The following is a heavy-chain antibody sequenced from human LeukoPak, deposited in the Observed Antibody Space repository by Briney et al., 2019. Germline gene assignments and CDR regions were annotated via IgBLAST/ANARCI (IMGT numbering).Heavy chain of an antibody. CDR1: GFTVSSSY. CDR3: ARDRDYAFDY. CDR2: IYSGGST. J-gene: IGHJ4*02. D-gene: IGHD4-17*01. Sequence: PGGSLRLSCAASGFTVSSSYMNWVRQAPGKGLEWVSVIYSGGSTYYADSVKGRFTISRDNSKNTLYLQMNSLRDEDTAVYYCARDRDYAFDYWGQGTLVTVSS. V-gene: IGHV3-53*01.